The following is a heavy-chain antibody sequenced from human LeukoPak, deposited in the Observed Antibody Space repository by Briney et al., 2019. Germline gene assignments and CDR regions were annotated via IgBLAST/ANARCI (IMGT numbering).Heavy chain of an antibody. V-gene: IGHV4-38-2*02. J-gene: IGHJ5*02. Sequence: SETLSLTCTVSGYSISSGYYCGWIRQPPGKGLEWIVTIYHTGSTYYNPSLKSRATISVDTSKTQFSLKLGYVTAADTAVYYCAREGQYYYDGSGYLWGQGTLVTVSS. CDR2: IYHTGST. CDR3: AREGQYYYDGSGYL. D-gene: IGHD3-22*01. CDR1: GYSISSGYY.